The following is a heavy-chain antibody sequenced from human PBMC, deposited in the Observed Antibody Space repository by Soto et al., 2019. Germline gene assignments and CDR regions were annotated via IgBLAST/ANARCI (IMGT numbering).Heavy chain of an antibody. V-gene: IGHV3-30-3*01. Sequence: GGSLRLSCAASGFTFSSYAMHWVRQAPGKGLEWVAVISYDGSNKYYADSVKGRFTISRDNSKNTLYLQMNSLRAEDTAVYYCARGPLYGEPSIDYWGQGTLVTVSS. D-gene: IGHD4-17*01. CDR3: ARGPLYGEPSIDY. CDR2: ISYDGSNK. J-gene: IGHJ4*02. CDR1: GFTFSSYA.